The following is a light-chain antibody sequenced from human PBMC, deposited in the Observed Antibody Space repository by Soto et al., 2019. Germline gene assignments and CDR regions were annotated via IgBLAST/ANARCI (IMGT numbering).Light chain of an antibody. CDR3: FSYTTSDTFV. Sequence: QSALTQPASVSGSPGQSITISCTGTSSDVGAYNYVSWYQQYPGKAPKYLIYEVSNRPSGVSDRFSGSKSGNTASLTISGLQAEDEADYHCFSYTTSDTFVFRTGTKVTVL. V-gene: IGLV2-14*01. CDR1: SSDVGAYNY. CDR2: EVS. J-gene: IGLJ1*01.